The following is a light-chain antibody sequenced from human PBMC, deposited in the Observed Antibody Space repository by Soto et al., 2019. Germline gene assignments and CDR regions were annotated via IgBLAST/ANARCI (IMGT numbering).Light chain of an antibody. Sequence: IQMTQSPSTLSGSVGDRVTITCLASQTISSWLAWYQQKPGKAPKLLIYKASTLKSGVPSRFSGSGSGTEFTLTISSLQPDDFATYYCQHYNIYSEAFGQGTNV. V-gene: IGKV1-5*03. CDR2: KAS. CDR3: QHYNIYSEA. J-gene: IGKJ1*01. CDR1: QTISSW.